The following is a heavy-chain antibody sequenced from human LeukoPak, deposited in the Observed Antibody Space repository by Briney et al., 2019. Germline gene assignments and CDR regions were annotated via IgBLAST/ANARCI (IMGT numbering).Heavy chain of an antibody. CDR2: INSGGTT. J-gene: IGHJ4*02. D-gene: IGHD6-19*01. Sequence: PGGSLRLSCAASGLTVSSKYMAWVRQAPGKGLEWVSFINSGGTTNYADSVKGRFTISRDYSKNTLYLQMNSLRAEDTAVYYCATIVSDSSGWYHFDHWGQGALVTVSS. CDR3: ATIVSDSSGWYHFDH. CDR1: GLTVSSKY. V-gene: IGHV3-66*01.